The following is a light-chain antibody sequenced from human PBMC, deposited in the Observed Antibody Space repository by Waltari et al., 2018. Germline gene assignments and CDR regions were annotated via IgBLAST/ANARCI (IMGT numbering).Light chain of an antibody. CDR2: RDD. CDR3: AAWDDTLGGHVV. V-gene: IGLV1-47*01. CDR1: GSNIGSNF. J-gene: IGLJ2*01. Sequence: QSILTQPPSASGTPGQKVVISCSGSGSNIGSNFVSWYQKFPGAAPKLLINRDDQRPAGVPDRFSGSKSGTSASLAINGLRSDDEADYYCAAWDDTLGGHVVFGGGTKLTVL.